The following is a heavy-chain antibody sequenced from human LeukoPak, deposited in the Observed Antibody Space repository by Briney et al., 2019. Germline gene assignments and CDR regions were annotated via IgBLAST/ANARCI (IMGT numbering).Heavy chain of an antibody. CDR3: ARPVGATGGWFDP. V-gene: IGHV4-4*09. CDR2: IYTSGST. CDR1: RGSISSDNYY. J-gene: IGHJ5*02. D-gene: IGHD1-26*01. Sequence: SETLSLTCTVPRGSISSDNYYWAWIRQPPGKGLEWIGYIYTSGSTNYNPSLKSRVTISVDTSKNQFSLKLSSVTAADTAVYYCARPVGATGGWFDPWGQGTLVTVSS.